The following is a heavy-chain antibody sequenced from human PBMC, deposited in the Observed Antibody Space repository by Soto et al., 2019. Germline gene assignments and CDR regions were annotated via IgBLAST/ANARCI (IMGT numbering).Heavy chain of an antibody. J-gene: IGHJ4*02. CDR3: AHLHRWRDVDY. CDR2: IYWDDDK. Sequence: QITLKESGPTLVKPTQPLTLTCTFSGFSLSTSGVGVGWIRQPPGKALEWLALIYWDDDKRYSPSLKSRLTITKDTTNNQVVLTMTNMDPVDTATYYCAHLHRWRDVDYWGQEALLTVSS. V-gene: IGHV2-5*02. CDR1: GFSLSTSGVG. D-gene: IGHD1-1*01.